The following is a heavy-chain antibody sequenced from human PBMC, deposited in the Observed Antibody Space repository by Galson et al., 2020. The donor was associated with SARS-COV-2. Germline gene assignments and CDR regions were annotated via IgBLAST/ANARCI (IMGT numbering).Heavy chain of an antibody. Sequence: SQASETLSLTCAVYGGSFSDYLWSWVRQTPGKGLEWIGEINHSGTTSYNPSLKGRVTISVDTSKNQFSLRLSSVTAADRGVYYCARGTRDITMIVVVMTSVASHLYFGGQGTLVTVSS. J-gene: IGHJ4*02. CDR1: GGSFSDYL. V-gene: IGHV4-34*01. CDR3: ARGTRDITMIVVVMTSVASHLYF. CDR2: INHSGTT. D-gene: IGHD3-22*01.